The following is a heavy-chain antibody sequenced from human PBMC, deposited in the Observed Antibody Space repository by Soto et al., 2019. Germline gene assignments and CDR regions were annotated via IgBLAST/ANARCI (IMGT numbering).Heavy chain of an antibody. D-gene: IGHD3-10*02. Sequence: LSLTCSVSGGSISSGYYWTWIRQHPGKGLEWIGYIYYSGNTYYNPSLKSRVTISVDTSKNQFSLKLSSVTAADTAVYYCASTDYVAYYMDVWGQGTTVTVSS. V-gene: IGHV4-31*03. CDR3: ASTDYVAYYMDV. J-gene: IGHJ6*03. CDR2: IYYSGNT. CDR1: GGSISSGYY.